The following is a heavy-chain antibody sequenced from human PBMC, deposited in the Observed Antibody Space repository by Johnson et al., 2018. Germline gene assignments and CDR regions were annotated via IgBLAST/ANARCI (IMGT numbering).Heavy chain of an antibody. CDR1: GFTFSRYW. CDR3: ARITVAGTSYYYDMDV. CDR2: IHQVGSEK. D-gene: IGHD6-19*01. J-gene: IGHJ6*03. V-gene: IGHV3-7*01. Sequence: VQLVQSGGGVVQPGRSLRLSCAASGFTFSRYWMSWVRQAPGKGLEWVANIHQVGSEKYYGALVKGRFTISRDNAENSLFLQMNSLRAEDTAVYYCARITVAGTSYYYDMDVWGKGTTVTVSS.